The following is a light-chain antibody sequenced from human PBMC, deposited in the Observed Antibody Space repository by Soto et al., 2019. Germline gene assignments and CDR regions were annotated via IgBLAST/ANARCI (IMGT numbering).Light chain of an antibody. CDR2: SSN. J-gene: IGLJ2*01. CDR3: AAWDDSLNGVV. Sequence: QSVLTQPPSASGTPGQRVTISFSGSSSNIGSNSVNWYQQLPGTAPKLLMYSSNQRPSGVPDRFSVSKSGTSASLAISGLQSEDEADYYCAAWDDSLNGVVFGGGTKLTVL. CDR1: SSNIGSNS. V-gene: IGLV1-44*01.